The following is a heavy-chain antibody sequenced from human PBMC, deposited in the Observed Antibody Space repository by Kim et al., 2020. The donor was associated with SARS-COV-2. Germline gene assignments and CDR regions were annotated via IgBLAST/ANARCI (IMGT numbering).Heavy chain of an antibody. V-gene: IGHV4-31*02. Sequence: YNPARKSRVTISVDTSKNQFSLKLSSVTAADTAVYYCARGGSGPKGWFDPWGQGTLVTVSS. J-gene: IGHJ5*02. CDR3: ARGGSGPKGWFDP. D-gene: IGHD3-10*01.